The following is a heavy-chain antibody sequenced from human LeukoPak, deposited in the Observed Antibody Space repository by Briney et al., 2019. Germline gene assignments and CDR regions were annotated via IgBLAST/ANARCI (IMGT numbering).Heavy chain of an antibody. V-gene: IGHV4-59*08. J-gene: IGHJ4*02. D-gene: IGHD3-22*01. CDR1: GGSISSYY. CDR3: ARLIYDSSGYYPQNYFDY. CDR2: IYYSGST. Sequence: SETLSLTCTVSGGSISSYYWSWIRQPPGKGLEWIGYIYYSGSTNYNPSLKSRVTISADTSKNQFSLKLSSVTAADTAVYYCARLIYDSSGYYPQNYFDYWGQGTLVTVSS.